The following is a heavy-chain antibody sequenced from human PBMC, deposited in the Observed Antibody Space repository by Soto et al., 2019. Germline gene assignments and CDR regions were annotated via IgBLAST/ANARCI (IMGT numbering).Heavy chain of an antibody. Sequence: SETLSLTCTVSGGSISSGGYYWSWIRQHPGKGLEWIGYIYYSGSTNYNPSLKSRVTISVDTSKNQFSLKLSSVTAADTAVYYCARRYGGNLDYWGQGTLVTVS. D-gene: IGHD1-26*01. CDR1: GGSISSGGYY. CDR2: IYYSGST. CDR3: ARRYGGNLDY. J-gene: IGHJ4*02. V-gene: IGHV4-61*08.